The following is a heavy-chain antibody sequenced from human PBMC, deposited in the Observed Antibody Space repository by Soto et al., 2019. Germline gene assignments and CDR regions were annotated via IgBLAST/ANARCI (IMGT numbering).Heavy chain of an antibody. CDR1: GYTFTSYA. CDR3: AKDNDDVGVQSWSPGF. Sequence: ASVKVSCKASGYTFTSYAMHWVRQAPGQRLEWMGWINAGNGNTKYSQKFQGRVTITRDTSASTAYMELNNLRVEDTGIYYCAKDNDDVGVQSWSPGFWGQGTLVTVSS. D-gene: IGHD2-15*01. V-gene: IGHV1-3*01. CDR2: INAGNGNT. J-gene: IGHJ4*02.